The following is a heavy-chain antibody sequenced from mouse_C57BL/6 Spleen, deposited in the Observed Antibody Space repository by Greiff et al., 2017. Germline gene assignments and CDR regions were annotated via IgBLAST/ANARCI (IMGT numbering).Heavy chain of an antibody. J-gene: IGHJ2*01. Sequence: QVQLQQSGAELARPGASVKLSCKASGYTFTSYGISWVKQRTGQSLEWIGEIYPRSGNTYYNEKFKGKATLTADKSSSTAYMELRSLTSEDSAVYFGAREGNYYYGSSFLDYWGQGTTLTVSS. V-gene: IGHV1-81*01. CDR1: GYTFTSYG. CDR3: AREGNYYYGSSFLDY. D-gene: IGHD1-1*01. CDR2: IYPRSGNT.